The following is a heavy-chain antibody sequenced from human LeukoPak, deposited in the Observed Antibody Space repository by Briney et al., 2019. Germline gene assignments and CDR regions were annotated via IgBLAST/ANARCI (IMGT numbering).Heavy chain of an antibody. D-gene: IGHD5-18*01. Sequence: SETLCLTCTVSGGSISSYYWSWIRQPAGEGLEWIGRIYTSGSTNYNPSLKSRVTISVDTSKNQFSLKLSSVTAADTAVYYCARDYARGIRGYSYGPNWFDPWGQGTLVTVSS. CDR3: ARDYARGIRGYSYGPNWFDP. V-gene: IGHV4-4*07. CDR2: IYTSGST. CDR1: GGSISSYY. J-gene: IGHJ5*02.